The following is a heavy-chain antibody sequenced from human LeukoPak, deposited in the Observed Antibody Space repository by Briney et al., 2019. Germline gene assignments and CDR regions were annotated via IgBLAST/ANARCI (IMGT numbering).Heavy chain of an antibody. CDR2: ISWNSGSI. V-gene: IGHV3-9*01. J-gene: IGHJ6*03. CDR3: AKSGGRNYGSGSYSGYYYYMDV. CDR1: GFTFDDYA. Sequence: GRSLRLSCAASGFTFDDYAMHWVRQAPGKGLEWVSGISWNSGSIGYADSVKGRFTISRDNAKNSLYLQMNSLRAEDTALYYCAKSGGRNYGSGSYSGYYYYMDVWGKGTTVTISS. D-gene: IGHD3-10*01.